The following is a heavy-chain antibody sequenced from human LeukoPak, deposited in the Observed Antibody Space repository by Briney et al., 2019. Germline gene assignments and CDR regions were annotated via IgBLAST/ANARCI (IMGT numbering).Heavy chain of an antibody. V-gene: IGHV3-21*01. Sequence: PGGSLRLSCAASGFTFSSYSMNWVRQAPGKGLEWVSSISSSSSYIYYADSVKGRFTISRDNAKSSLYLQMNSLRAEDTAVYYCASSSGVGDAFDIWGQGTMVTVSS. CDR3: ASSSGVGDAFDI. CDR2: ISSSSSYI. J-gene: IGHJ3*02. D-gene: IGHD6-6*01. CDR1: GFTFSSYS.